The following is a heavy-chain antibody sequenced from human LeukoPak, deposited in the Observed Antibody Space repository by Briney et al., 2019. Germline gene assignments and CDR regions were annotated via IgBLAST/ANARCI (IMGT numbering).Heavy chain of an antibody. J-gene: IGHJ6*03. CDR2: IGTASDR. Sequence: GVSLRLLCAASGFIFSSFDMLCVRRPTGQALECVLNIGTASDRYSPRCVEGRFTLTRDNAKTFFYHQRNSLPAGDTAVYYCRRGQHRGKYYYMDVWGKGTPVTVSS. CDR1: GFIFSSFD. CDR3: RRGQHRGKYYYMDV. D-gene: IGHD6-13*01. V-gene: IGHV3-13*05.